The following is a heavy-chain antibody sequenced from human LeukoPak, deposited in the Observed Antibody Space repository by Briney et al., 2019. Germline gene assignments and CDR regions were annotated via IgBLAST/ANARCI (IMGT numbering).Heavy chain of an antibody. CDR3: AKTPSVTTVKTSNYFDY. D-gene: IGHD4-17*01. V-gene: IGHV3-9*01. Sequence: PGGSLRLSCAASGFTFDDYAMHWVRQAPGKGLEWVSGISWNSGSIGYADSVKGRFTISRDNAKNSLYLQMNSLRAEDTALYYCAKTPSVTTVKTSNYFDYWGQGTLVTVSS. CDR2: ISWNSGSI. J-gene: IGHJ4*02. CDR1: GFTFDDYA.